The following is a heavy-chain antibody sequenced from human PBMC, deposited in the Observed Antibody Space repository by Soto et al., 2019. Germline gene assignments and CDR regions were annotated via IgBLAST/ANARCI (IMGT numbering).Heavy chain of an antibody. CDR1: GYTFTSYG. CDR3: ARDSRYYYGSGSYYILDY. Sequence: ASVKVSCKASGYTFTSYGISWVRQAPGQGLEWMGWISAYNGNTNYAQKLQGRVTMTTDTSTSTAYMELRSLRSDDTAVYYCARDSRYYYGSGSYYILDYWGQGTLVTVS. D-gene: IGHD3-10*01. J-gene: IGHJ4*02. CDR2: ISAYNGNT. V-gene: IGHV1-18*04.